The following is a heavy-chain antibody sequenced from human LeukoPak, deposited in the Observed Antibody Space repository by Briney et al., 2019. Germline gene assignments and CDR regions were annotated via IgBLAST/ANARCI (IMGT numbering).Heavy chain of an antibody. CDR1: GFTVSTNY. CDR2: LHSGGDA. CDR3: ARDLFN. Sequence: GGPLRLSCAASGFTVSTNYMIWVRQAPGKGLEWVSGLHSGGDAYYADSVKGRFTISRDNSENTLYLQVTSLRAEDAAVYYCARDLFNWGQGTLVTVSS. V-gene: IGHV3-66*01. J-gene: IGHJ4*02. D-gene: IGHD3-10*02.